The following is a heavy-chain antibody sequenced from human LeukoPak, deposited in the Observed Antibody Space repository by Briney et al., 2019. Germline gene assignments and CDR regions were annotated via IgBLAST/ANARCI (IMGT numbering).Heavy chain of an antibody. D-gene: IGHD2-21*02. CDR1: GFTFSSYA. V-gene: IGHV3-33*01. J-gene: IGHJ6*02. CDR2: IWYDGSNK. CDR3: ARDSRYCGGDCYPGGMDV. Sequence: GRSLRLSCAASGFTFSSYAMHWVRQAPGKGLEWVAVIWYDGSNKYYADSVKGRFTISRDNSKNTLYLQMNSLRAEDTAVYYCARDSRYCGGDCYPGGMDVWGQGTTVTVSS.